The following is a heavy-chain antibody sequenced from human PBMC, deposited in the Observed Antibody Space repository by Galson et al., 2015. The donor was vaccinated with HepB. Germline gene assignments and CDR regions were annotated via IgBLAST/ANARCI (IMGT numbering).Heavy chain of an antibody. CDR3: ARDYSNYVFDYGMDV. V-gene: IGHV4-4*07. CDR2: IYTSGST. J-gene: IGHJ6*02. D-gene: IGHD4-11*01. CDR1: GGSVSSYY. Sequence: ETLSLTCTVSGGSVSSYYWSWIRQPAGKGLEWIGRIYTSGSTNYNPSLKSRVTMSVDTSKNQFSLKLSSVTAADTAVYYCARDYSNYVFDYGMDVWGQGTTVTVSS.